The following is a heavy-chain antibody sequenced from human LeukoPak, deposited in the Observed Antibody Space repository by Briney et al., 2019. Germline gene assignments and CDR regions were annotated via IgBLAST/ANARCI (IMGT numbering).Heavy chain of an antibody. D-gene: IGHD6-19*01. CDR3: ARASGSGWPLDR. V-gene: IGHV3-53*01. CDR2: MYAGGTT. Sequence: PGGSVRLSCAASGVIVSRNFMGWVRQAPGKGLQWVAIMYAGGTTDYSESVRGRFYISRDTSNNTLSLQMNSLRAEDTAVYYCARASGSGWPLDRWGQGTLVTVSS. J-gene: IGHJ5*02. CDR1: GVIVSRNF.